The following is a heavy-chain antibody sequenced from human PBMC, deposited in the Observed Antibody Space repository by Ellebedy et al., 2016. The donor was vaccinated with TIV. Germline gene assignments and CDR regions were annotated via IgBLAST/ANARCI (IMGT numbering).Heavy chain of an antibody. CDR3: ARGIAVAGTDDY. V-gene: IGHV1-69*04. J-gene: IGHJ4*02. CDR2: ILPILGIA. Sequence: AASVTVSCKASVPTFSRYAISWARQAPGQGLEWMGRILPILGIANYAQKFQGRVTITADKSTSTAYMELSSLRSEDTAVYYCARGIAVAGTDDYWGQGTLVTVST. CDR1: VPTFSRYA. D-gene: IGHD6-19*01.